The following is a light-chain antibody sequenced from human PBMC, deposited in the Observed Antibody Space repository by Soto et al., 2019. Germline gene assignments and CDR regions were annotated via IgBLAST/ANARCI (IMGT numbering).Light chain of an antibody. CDR1: SSDVGAYNY. V-gene: IGLV2-14*01. CDR3: RSYTTSSTVL. Sequence: QSALTQPASVSGSLGQSITISCTGSSSDVGAYNYVSWYQQHPGKDPKVVIFEVTKRPSGVSSRFSGSKSGNTASLTVSGLQADDVRNYYCRSYTTSSTVLFGGGTKLTVL. CDR2: EVT. J-gene: IGLJ2*01.